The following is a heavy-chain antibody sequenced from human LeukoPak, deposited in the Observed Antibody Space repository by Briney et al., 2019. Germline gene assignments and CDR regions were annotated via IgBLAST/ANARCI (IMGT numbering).Heavy chain of an antibody. D-gene: IGHD6-13*01. CDR1: GFTFTNYA. CDR3: ASIGYSSSWVAFDI. V-gene: IGHV3-23*01. J-gene: IGHJ3*02. CDR2: ICGSGGST. Sequence: GGSLRLSCAASGFTFTNYAMSWVRQAPGKGLEWVSAICGSGGSTYYADSVKGRFTISRDNSKNTLYLQMNSLRAEDTAVYYCASIGYSSSWVAFDIWGQGTMVTVSS.